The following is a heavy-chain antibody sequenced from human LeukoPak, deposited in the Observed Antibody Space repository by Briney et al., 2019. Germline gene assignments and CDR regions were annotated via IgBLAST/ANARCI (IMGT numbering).Heavy chain of an antibody. CDR2: IKEDGSNK. V-gene: IGHV3-7*01. Sequence: PGGSLRLSCAASGFTFSSYGMSWVRQAPGKGLEWVANIKEDGSNKDYVDSVKGRFTISRDNAKNSLSLQMNSLRAEDTAVYYCARDVYRWFGGKYYYYYMDVWGKGTTVTVSS. CDR1: GFTFSSYG. D-gene: IGHD3-10*01. CDR3: ARDVYRWFGGKYYYYYMDV. J-gene: IGHJ6*03.